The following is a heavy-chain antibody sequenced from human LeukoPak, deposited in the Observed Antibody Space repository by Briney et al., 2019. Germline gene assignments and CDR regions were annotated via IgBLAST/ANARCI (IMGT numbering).Heavy chain of an antibody. D-gene: IGHD6-6*01. CDR2: IYYSGST. CDR3: ARGTWSSSIDY. V-gene: IGHV4-30-4*01. CDR1: GGSISSGDYY. Sequence: PSETLSLTCTVSGGSISSGDYYWSWIRQPPGKGLEWIGYIYYSGSTYYNPSLKSRLTISGDTSRNQFSLRLSSVTAADTAVYYCARGTWSSSIDYWGQGTLVTVSS. J-gene: IGHJ4*02.